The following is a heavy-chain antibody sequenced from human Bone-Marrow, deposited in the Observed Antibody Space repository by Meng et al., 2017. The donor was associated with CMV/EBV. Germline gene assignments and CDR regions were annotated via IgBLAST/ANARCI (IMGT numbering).Heavy chain of an antibody. CDR2: ISSSGSTI. V-gene: IGHV3-11*04. J-gene: IGHJ6*02. CDR1: GFTFSYYY. D-gene: IGHD5-18*01. Sequence: GESLKISCAASGFTFSYYYMSWIRQAPGKGLELVSYISSSGSTIYYADSVKGRFTISRDNAKNSLYLQMNSLRAEDSAVYYCARDLRHSVDTAMVTTAADYYYGMDVWGQGTTVTVSS. CDR3: ARDLRHSVDTAMVTTAADYYYGMDV.